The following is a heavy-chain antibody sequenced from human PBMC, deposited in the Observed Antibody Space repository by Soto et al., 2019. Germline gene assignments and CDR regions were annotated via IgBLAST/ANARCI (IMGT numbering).Heavy chain of an antibody. V-gene: IGHV1-2*02. D-gene: IGHD6-13*01. Sequence: ASVKVSCKASGYTFTDYYIHWVRQAPGQGLQWMGWINPNSGGTNYAQRLQGRVTMTSDTSISTAYMELNSLRSDDTALYYCARDPLQQRWFDPWGQGTLVTVSS. CDR2: INPNSGGT. CDR3: ARDPLQQRWFDP. J-gene: IGHJ5*02. CDR1: GYTFTDYY.